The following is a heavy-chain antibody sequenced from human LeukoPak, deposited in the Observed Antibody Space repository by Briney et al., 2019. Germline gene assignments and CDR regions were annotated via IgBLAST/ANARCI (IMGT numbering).Heavy chain of an antibody. CDR3: ARAGRYYGSGSYSKY. D-gene: IGHD3-10*01. Sequence: PGRSLRLSCAASGFTFSSYAMHWVRQAPGKGLEWVAVISYDGSNKYYADSVKGRFTISRDNAKNSRYLQMNSLRAEDTAVYYCARAGRYYGSGSYSKYWGQGTLVTVSS. CDR1: GFTFSSYA. CDR2: ISYDGSNK. V-gene: IGHV3-30*04. J-gene: IGHJ4*02.